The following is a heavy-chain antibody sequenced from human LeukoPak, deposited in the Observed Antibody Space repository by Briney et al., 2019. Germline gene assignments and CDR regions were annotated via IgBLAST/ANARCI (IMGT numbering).Heavy chain of an antibody. Sequence: GASVKVSCKASGYTFTGYYMHWVRQAPGQGLELMGWINPNSGGTNYAQKFQGRVTMTRDTSISTAYMELSRLRSDDTAVYYCARKWELLKGGAFDIWGQGTMVTVSS. CDR3: ARKWELLKGGAFDI. CDR1: GYTFTGYY. D-gene: IGHD1-26*01. J-gene: IGHJ3*02. CDR2: INPNSGGT. V-gene: IGHV1-2*02.